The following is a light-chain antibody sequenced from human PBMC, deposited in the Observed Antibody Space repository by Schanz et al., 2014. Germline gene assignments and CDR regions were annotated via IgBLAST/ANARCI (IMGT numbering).Light chain of an antibody. J-gene: IGKJ3*01. V-gene: IGKV3-20*01. Sequence: ILLTQSPGTLSLSPGVRATLSCRASHNVGRHLAWYQQKPGQAPRLLIYDASKRAPGILARFSGSGSVTDFTLTISRVEPEDFAVYYCQQYGTSPFTFGPGTKVDIK. CDR2: DAS. CDR1: HNVGRH. CDR3: QQYGTSPFT.